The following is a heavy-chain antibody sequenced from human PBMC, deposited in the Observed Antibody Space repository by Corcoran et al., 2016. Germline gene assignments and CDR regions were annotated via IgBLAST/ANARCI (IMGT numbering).Heavy chain of an antibody. Sequence: QLQLQESGPGLVKPSETLSLTCTVSGGSISSSSYYWGWIRQPPGKGLEWIGGIYYSGSTYYNPSLKSRVTISVDTSKNQFSLKLSSVTAADTAVDYCAGVEMATIEGWFDPWGQGTLVTVSS. CDR3: AGVEMATIEGWFDP. CDR1: GGSISSSSYY. CDR2: IYYSGST. J-gene: IGHJ5*02. V-gene: IGHV4-39*07. D-gene: IGHD5-12*01.